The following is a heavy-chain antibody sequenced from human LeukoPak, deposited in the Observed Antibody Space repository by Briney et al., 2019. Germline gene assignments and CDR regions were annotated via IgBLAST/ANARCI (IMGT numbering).Heavy chain of an antibody. CDR2: INPNSGGT. Sequence: GPVKVSCQASGYTFTCYYMHWVRQAPGQGLEWMGWINPNSGGTNYAQKFQGRVTMTRDTSISTAYMELSRLRSDDTAVYYCAREYDFWSNLDYWGQGTLVTVSS. J-gene: IGHJ4*02. D-gene: IGHD3-3*01. CDR1: GYTFTCYY. CDR3: AREYDFWSNLDY. V-gene: IGHV1-2*02.